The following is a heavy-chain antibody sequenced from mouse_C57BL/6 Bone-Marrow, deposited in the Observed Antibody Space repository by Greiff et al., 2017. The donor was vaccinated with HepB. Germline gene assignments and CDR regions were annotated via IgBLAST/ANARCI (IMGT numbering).Heavy chain of an antibody. Sequence: EVKVVESEGGLVQPGRSMKLSCTASGFTFSDYYMAWVRQVPEKGLEWVANINYDGSSTYYLDSLKSRFIISRDNAKNILYLQMSSLKSEDTATYYCARVGGRDFDYWGQGTTLTVSS. D-gene: IGHD3-3*01. CDR3: ARVGGRDFDY. CDR1: GFTFSDYY. V-gene: IGHV5-16*01. J-gene: IGHJ2*01. CDR2: INYDGSST.